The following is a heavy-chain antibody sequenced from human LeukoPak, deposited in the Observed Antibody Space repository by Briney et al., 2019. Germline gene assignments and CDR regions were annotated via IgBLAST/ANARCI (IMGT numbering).Heavy chain of an antibody. J-gene: IGHJ4*02. CDR3: VRGGYRGFDYEY. CDR2: INHSGST. Sequence: PSETLSLTCAVYGGSFSGYYWSWIRQPPGKGLEWIGEINHSGSTNYNPSLKSRVTILVDTSKNQFSLKLSSVTAADTAVYYCVRGGYRGFDYEYWGQGTLVTVSS. CDR1: GGSFSGYY. D-gene: IGHD5-12*01. V-gene: IGHV4-34*01.